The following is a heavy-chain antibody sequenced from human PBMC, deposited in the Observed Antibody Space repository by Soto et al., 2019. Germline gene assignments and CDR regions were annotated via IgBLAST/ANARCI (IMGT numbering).Heavy chain of an antibody. D-gene: IGHD6-6*01. J-gene: IGHJ6*03. CDR1: GGSFSGYY. V-gene: IGHV4-34*01. Sequence: QVQLQQWGAGLLKPSETLSLTCAVYGGSFSGYYWSWIRQPPGKGLEWIGEINNSGSTNYNPSLKRRVTTSVDTSKNQLSRKLSSVTAAATAVYYCARAPAGYCSSPSYYYYYYMDVWGKGTTVTVSS. CDR3: ARAPAGYCSSPSYYYYYYMDV. CDR2: INNSGST.